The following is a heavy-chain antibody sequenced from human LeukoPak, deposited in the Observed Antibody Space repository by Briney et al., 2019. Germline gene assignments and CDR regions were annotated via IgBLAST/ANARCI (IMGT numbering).Heavy chain of an antibody. D-gene: IGHD3-10*01. J-gene: IGHJ4*02. CDR1: GFTFSSFE. V-gene: IGHV3-48*03. CDR2: ISNSSSAI. Sequence: GGSLRLSCAATGFTFSSFEMNWVRQAPGKGLEWVAYISNSSSAIYYADSVKGRFTISRDNAKNSLFLQMNSLRAEDTAVYYCARDARISMVRGLMFNHPFDCWGQGTQVAVSS. CDR3: ARDARISMVRGLMFNHPFDC.